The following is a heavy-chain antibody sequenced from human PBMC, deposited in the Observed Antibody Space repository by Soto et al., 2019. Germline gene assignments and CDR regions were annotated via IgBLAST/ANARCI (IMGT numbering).Heavy chain of an antibody. V-gene: IGHV1-46*01. Sequence: GASVKVSCKASGYTFTSYYMHWVRQAPGQGLEWMGIINPSGGSTSYAQKFQGRVTMTRDTSTSTVYMELSSLRSEDTAVYYCARVGGSTSEPYYYYGTDVWGQGTTVTVYS. D-gene: IGHD2-2*01. J-gene: IGHJ6*02. CDR3: ARVGGSTSEPYYYYGTDV. CDR2: INPSGGST. CDR1: GYTFTSYY.